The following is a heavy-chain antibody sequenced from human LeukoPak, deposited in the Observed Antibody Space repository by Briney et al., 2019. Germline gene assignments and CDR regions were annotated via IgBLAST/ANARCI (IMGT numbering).Heavy chain of an antibody. J-gene: IGHJ5*02. CDR3: AKDRWWELLRPPFDNWFDP. CDR1: GFTFSSYG. V-gene: IGHV3-23*01. Sequence: GGTLRLSCAASGFTFSSYGMSWVRQAPGKGLEWVSAISGSGGSTYYADSVKGRFTISRDNAKNTLYLQMNSLRAEDTAVYYCAKDRWWELLRPPFDNWFDPWGQGTLVTVSS. D-gene: IGHD1-26*01. CDR2: ISGSGGST.